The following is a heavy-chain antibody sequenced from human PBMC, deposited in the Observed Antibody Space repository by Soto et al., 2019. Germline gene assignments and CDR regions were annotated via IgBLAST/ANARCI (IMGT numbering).Heavy chain of an antibody. CDR2: ISGGGGST. V-gene: IGHV3-23*01. J-gene: IGHJ4*02. Sequence: EVQLLESGGGLVQPGGSLRLSCAASGFTFSSYAMRWVRQAPGKGLEWVSAISGGGGSTYYADSVKGRSTISRDNSKNTLYLQMNSLRAEDTAVYYCARRGSGSYYDYWGQGTLVTVSS. CDR3: ARRGSGSYYDY. D-gene: IGHD1-26*01. CDR1: GFTFSSYA.